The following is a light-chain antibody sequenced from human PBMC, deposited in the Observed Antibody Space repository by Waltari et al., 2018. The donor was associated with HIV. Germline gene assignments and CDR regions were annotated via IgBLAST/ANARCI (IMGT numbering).Light chain of an antibody. CDR1: SSNIGRHY. CDR3: ATWDDSLSGVL. J-gene: IGLJ2*01. CDR2: RNH. Sequence: SVLTQPPSASGTPGQRVTISCSGSSSNIGRHYVFCYQQLPGTAPKLLMHRNHQRPSGVPDRFSDSTSGTSASLAISGLRSEDEADYYCATWDDSLSGVLFGGGTKLTVL. V-gene: IGLV1-47*01.